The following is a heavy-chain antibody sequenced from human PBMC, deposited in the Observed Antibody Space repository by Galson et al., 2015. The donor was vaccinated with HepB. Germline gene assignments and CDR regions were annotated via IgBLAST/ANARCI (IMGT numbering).Heavy chain of an antibody. J-gene: IGHJ5*02. D-gene: IGHD2-15*01. V-gene: IGHV1-18*01. CDR1: GYTFSTYS. Sequence: SVKVSCKASGYTFSTYSITWVRQAPGQGLEWMGWISPYNRDRNYARKFQGRVTMTADTFASTAYMELKSLRSDDTAVYYCAREALVGVIGGSLNNWFDPWGQGTLVTVSS. CDR2: ISPYNRDR. CDR3: AREALVGVIGGSLNNWFDP.